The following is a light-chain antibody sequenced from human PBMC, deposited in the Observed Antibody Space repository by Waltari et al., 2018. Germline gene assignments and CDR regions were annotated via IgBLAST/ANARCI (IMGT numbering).Light chain of an antibody. J-gene: IGLJ1*01. CDR3: YSSDSTGLRV. V-gene: IGLV3-10*01. CDR2: EDT. Sequence: SYELTQTPSVSVSPGQTARITCSGHEFPRKYAYWFQQKSGLAPRLVIYEDTKRPSGIPERFSGSSSGTVATLTITGAQVDDEADYYCYSSDSTGLRVFGGGTTVVVL. CDR1: EFPRKY.